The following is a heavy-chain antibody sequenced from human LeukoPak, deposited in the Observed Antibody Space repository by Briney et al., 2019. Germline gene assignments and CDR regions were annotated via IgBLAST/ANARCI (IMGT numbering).Heavy chain of an antibody. CDR2: IYPGDSDI. V-gene: IGHV5-51*01. D-gene: IGHD2-15*01. J-gene: IGHJ5*02. Sequence: GESLKISCKGSGYRFSNYWIGWVRHMPGKGLEWMGMIYPGDSDIRYSPSFQGQVTISADKSISTAYLQRSSLKASDTAMYYCARQEYCGGGSCCTWFDPWGQGTLVTVSS. CDR3: ARQEYCGGGSCCTWFDP. CDR1: GYRFSNYW.